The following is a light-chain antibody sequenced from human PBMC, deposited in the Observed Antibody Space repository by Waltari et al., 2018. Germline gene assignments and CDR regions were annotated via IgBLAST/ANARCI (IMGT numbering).Light chain of an antibody. Sequence: QSALTQPPSASGSPGQSVTIPCTGTSGDVGDHNFVSWYQQHPGKAPQLIIYEVTERPSGVPDRFSGSKSGNMASLTVSGLQAEDEADYFCSSHAGSNNFVFGSGTKVSVL. J-gene: IGLJ1*01. CDR2: EVT. CDR3: SSHAGSNNFV. V-gene: IGLV2-8*01. CDR1: SGDVGDHNF.